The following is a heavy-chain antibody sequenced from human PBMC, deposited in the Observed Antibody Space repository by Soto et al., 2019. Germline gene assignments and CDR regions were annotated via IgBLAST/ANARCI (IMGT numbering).Heavy chain of an antibody. CDR1: GYDYVTYA. Sequence: ASVKVSCKASGYDYVTYAITWVRQMPGQGLEWMGWISTLNGNTNYAQNFQGRVTMTTDTSTRIVHLELRSLRSDDTAVYYCARRVQLWLPDYYGMDVWGQGTTVIVSS. D-gene: IGHD5-18*01. CDR2: ISTLNGNT. V-gene: IGHV1-18*01. CDR3: ARRVQLWLPDYYGMDV. J-gene: IGHJ6*02.